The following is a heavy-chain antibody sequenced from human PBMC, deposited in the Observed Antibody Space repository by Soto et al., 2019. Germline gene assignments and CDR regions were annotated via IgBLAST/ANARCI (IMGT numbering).Heavy chain of an antibody. J-gene: IGHJ5*02. Sequence: SQTLSLTCAISGDSVSSNSAAWNWIRQSPSRGLEWLGRTYYRSKWYNDYAVSVKSRITINPDTSKNQFSLQLNSVTPEATAVYYGAREAGGNNGNDLVIWFDPGGQGPLVTVSS. V-gene: IGHV6-1*01. CDR1: GDSVSSNSAA. CDR2: TYYRSKWYN. D-gene: IGHD1-1*01. CDR3: AREAGGNNGNDLVIWFDP.